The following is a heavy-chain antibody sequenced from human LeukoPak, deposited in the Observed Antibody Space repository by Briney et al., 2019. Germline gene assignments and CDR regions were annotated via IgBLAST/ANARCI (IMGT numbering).Heavy chain of an antibody. CDR3: ARGRHCSGGSCYSRWRADYYYYMDV. D-gene: IGHD2-15*01. V-gene: IGHV4-38-2*02. J-gene: IGHJ6*03. CDR1: GYSISSGYY. CDR2: IYHSGST. Sequence: SETLSLTCTVSGYSISSGYYWGCFRQPPGKGLEWIASIYHSGSTYYNPSLKSRVTISVDTSKNQFSLKLSSVTAADTAVYYCARGRHCSGGSCYSRWRADYYYYMDVWGKGTTVTVSS.